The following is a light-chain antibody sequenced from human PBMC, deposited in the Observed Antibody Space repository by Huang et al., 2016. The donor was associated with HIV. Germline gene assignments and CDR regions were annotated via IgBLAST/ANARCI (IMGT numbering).Light chain of an antibody. Sequence: EIVLTQSPATLSLSPGERATLSCRASQSVSSYLAWYQQKPGQDPRRGIYDTSNRAAGIPARFSGSGSGTDFTLTSSSLEPEDFAVYYCQQRDNWHWPFGQGTKVEIK. CDR3: QQRDNWHWP. CDR1: QSVSSY. J-gene: IGKJ1*01. V-gene: IGKV3-11*01. CDR2: DTS.